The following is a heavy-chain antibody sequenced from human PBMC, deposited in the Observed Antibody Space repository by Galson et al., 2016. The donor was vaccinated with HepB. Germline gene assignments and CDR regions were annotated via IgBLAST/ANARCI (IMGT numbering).Heavy chain of an antibody. CDR2: ISGGSSHM. J-gene: IGHJ4*02. D-gene: IGHD6-19*01. Sequence: LRLPCADSAFTFSSYTMTWVRQAPGKGREWLSSISGGSSHMLYADSVKGRFTISRDNTKNTLYLQMDSLRAEDTAIYYCARGSGYTSAWYPGGIRYWGQGTLVTVSS. CDR1: AFTFSSYT. CDR3: ARGSGYTSAWYPGGIRY. V-gene: IGHV3-21*01.